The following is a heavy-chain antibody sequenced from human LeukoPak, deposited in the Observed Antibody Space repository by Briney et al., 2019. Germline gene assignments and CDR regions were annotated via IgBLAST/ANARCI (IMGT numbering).Heavy chain of an antibody. CDR2: INADGSTT. V-gene: IGHV3-74*01. J-gene: IGHJ6*03. Sequence: GGSLRLSCAASGSGFTFNNYWMHWVRQAPGKGLVWVSRINADGSTTSYADSVRGRFTISRDNAKNTLYLQMNSLRAEDTAVYYCAREGMVRGVTKLRYYYMDVWGKGTTVTISS. CDR3: AREGMVRGVTKLRYYYMDV. CDR1: GSGFTFNNYW. D-gene: IGHD3-10*01.